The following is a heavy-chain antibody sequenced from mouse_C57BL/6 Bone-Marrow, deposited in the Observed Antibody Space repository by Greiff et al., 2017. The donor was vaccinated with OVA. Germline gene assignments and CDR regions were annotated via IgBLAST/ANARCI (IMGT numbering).Heavy chain of an antibody. J-gene: IGHJ2*01. Sequence: VQLQQPGAELVRPGTSVKLSCKASGYTFTSYWMHWVKQRPGQGLEWIGVIDPSDSYTNYNQKFKGKATLTVDTSSSTAYMQLSSLTSEDSAVYYCARWGPPHYFDYWGQGTTLTVSS. CDR3: ARWGPPHYFDY. CDR2: IDPSDSYT. D-gene: IGHD3-3*01. V-gene: IGHV1-59*01. CDR1: GYTFTSYW.